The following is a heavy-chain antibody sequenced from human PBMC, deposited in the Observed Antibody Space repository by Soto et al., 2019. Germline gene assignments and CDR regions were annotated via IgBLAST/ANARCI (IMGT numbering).Heavy chain of an antibody. Sequence: GGSLRLSCAASGFTFSSYAMHWVRQAPGKGLEWVAVISYDGSNKYYADSVKGRFTISRNNSKNTLYVQMNSLRPEDTAVYYCARAPDIVLIRAYYYYGMDVWGQGTTVTVSS. J-gene: IGHJ6*02. CDR1: GFTFSSYA. V-gene: IGHV3-30-3*01. CDR2: ISYDGSNK. CDR3: ARAPDIVLIRAYYYYGMDV. D-gene: IGHD2-8*01.